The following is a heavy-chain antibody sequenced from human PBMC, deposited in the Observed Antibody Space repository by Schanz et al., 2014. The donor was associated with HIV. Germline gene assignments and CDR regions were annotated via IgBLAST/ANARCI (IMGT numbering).Heavy chain of an antibody. V-gene: IGHV3-33*01. CDR3: ARDLTGYFTMDA. Sequence: QLQLVESGGGVVRPGTSLRLSCAASGFTFSDHGMHWVRQAPGKGLEWGASMWSDGSNKYYADSVRGRFTISRDNSKDTLYLEMNSLREDDTAVYSCARDLTGYFTMDAWGQGTTVTVYS. CDR1: GFTFSDHG. CDR2: MWSDGSNK. J-gene: IGHJ6*02. D-gene: IGHD5-18*01.